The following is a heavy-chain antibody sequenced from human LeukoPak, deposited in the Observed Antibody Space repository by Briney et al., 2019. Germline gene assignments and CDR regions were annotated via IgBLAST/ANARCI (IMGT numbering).Heavy chain of an antibody. CDR1: AVSVSDHY. CDR3: ARPRYGSGSLDS. Sequence: PSETLSLTCAVYAVSVSDHYWTWIRRPPGKGLEWIGEINHSGSTTSNPSLNNRVTISVDTSKNQFSLKLTSVTAADTAVYYCARPRYGSGSLDSWGQGTLVTVSS. J-gene: IGHJ4*02. CDR2: INHSGST. V-gene: IGHV4-34*01. D-gene: IGHD3-10*01.